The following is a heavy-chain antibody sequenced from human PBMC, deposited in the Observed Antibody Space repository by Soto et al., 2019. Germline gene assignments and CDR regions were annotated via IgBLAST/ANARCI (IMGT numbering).Heavy chain of an antibody. CDR1: GYSISSSNW. J-gene: IGHJ4*02. Sequence: SLTLSLTCAVSGYSISSSNWWGWIRQPPGKGLEWIGYIYYSGTTYYNPSLKSRVTMSVDTSKNQFSLKLTSVTAVDTAVYYCARREIQGPIDYWGQGTLVTVSS. V-gene: IGHV4-28*01. CDR3: ARREIQGPIDY. D-gene: IGHD1-26*01. CDR2: IYYSGTT.